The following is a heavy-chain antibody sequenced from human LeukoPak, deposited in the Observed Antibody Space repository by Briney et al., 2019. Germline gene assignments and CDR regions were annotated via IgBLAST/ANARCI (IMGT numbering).Heavy chain of an antibody. CDR3: ARSHGSSGDTWFAA. V-gene: IGHV6-1*01. Sequence: SQTLSLTCVISGDSIFSTSAAWNWIRQSPSRGLEWLGRTYHRSQWYNDYAISVKSRITINPDTSKNQFSLQLDSVTPDDTPPYNSARSHGSSGDTWFAACSQGSPATVPS. J-gene: IGHJ5*02. D-gene: IGHD6-6*01. CDR1: GDSIFSTSAA. CDR2: TYHRSQWYN.